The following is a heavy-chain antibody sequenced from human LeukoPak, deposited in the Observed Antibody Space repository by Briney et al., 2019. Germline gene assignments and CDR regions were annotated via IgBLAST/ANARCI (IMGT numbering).Heavy chain of an antibody. V-gene: IGHV4-59*12. J-gene: IGHJ4*02. CDR1: GGSIRSYY. D-gene: IGHD5-24*01. CDR3: ASTAGDAYNSCDY. Sequence: SETLSLTCTVSGGSIRSYYWSWIRQPPGKGLEWIGYIYYSGSTNYNPSLNSRVTISVDTSKNQFSLKLSSVTAADTAVYYCASTAGDAYNSCDYWGQGTLVTVSS. CDR2: IYYSGST.